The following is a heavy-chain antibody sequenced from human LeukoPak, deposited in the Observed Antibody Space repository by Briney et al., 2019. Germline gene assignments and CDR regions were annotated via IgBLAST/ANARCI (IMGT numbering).Heavy chain of an antibody. CDR3: ARSHYSSGQTFDY. V-gene: IGHV4-59*01. D-gene: IGHD6-19*01. J-gene: IGHJ4*02. Sequence: SETLSLTCTVSGGSISSYYWSWIRQPPGKGLEWIGYIYYSGSTNYNPSLKSRVTISVDTSKNQFSLKLSSVTAADTAVYYCARSHYSSGQTFDYWGQGTLVTVSS. CDR2: IYYSGST. CDR1: GGSISSYY.